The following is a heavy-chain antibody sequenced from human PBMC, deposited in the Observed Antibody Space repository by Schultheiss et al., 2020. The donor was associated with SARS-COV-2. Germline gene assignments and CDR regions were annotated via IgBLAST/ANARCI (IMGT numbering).Heavy chain of an antibody. CDR3: ARDVAKPRIAAAGTLFDY. D-gene: IGHD6-13*01. CDR1: GGSISSYY. Sequence: SETLSLTCTVSGGSISSYYWSWIRQPAGKGLEWIGRIYTGGSTNYNPSLKSRVTMSVDTSKNQFSLKLSSVTAADTAVYYCARDVAKPRIAAAGTLFDYWGQGTLVTVSS. CDR2: IYTGGST. V-gene: IGHV4-4*07. J-gene: IGHJ4*02.